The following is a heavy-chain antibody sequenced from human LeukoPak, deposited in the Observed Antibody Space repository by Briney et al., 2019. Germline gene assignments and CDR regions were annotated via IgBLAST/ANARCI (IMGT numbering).Heavy chain of an antibody. CDR1: GGTFSSYA. Sequence: GASVKVSCKASGGTFSSYAISWVRQAPGQGLEWMGGIIPIFGTANYAQKFQGRVTITADESTSTAYMELSSLRSEDTAVYYCASILRMTTVTYSSGWYSFAYWGQGTLVTVSS. CDR2: IIPIFGTA. CDR3: ASILRMTTVTYSSGWYSFAY. V-gene: IGHV1-69*13. J-gene: IGHJ4*02. D-gene: IGHD6-19*01.